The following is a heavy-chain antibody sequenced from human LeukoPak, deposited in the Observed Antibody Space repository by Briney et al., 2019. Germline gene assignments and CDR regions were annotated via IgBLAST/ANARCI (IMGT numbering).Heavy chain of an antibody. CDR1: GGSINYYY. CDR2: LYYSGST. CDR3: ARAYCGGDCYFDS. V-gene: IGHV4-59*01. D-gene: IGHD2-21*01. Sequence: SETLSLTCTVSGGSINYYYWNWIQQPPGKGLEWIGYLYYSGSTNYNPSLKSRVTISVGTSKNQFSLKLSSVTAADTAVYYCARAYCGGDCYFDSWGQGTLVTVSS. J-gene: IGHJ4*02.